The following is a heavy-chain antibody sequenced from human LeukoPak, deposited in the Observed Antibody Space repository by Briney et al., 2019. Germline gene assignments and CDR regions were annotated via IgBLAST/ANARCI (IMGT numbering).Heavy chain of an antibody. CDR1: GFDFESYT. J-gene: IGHJ4*02. Sequence: GGSLRLACAASGFDFESYTMTWVRQAPGKGLEWVSLISATSSDINYAESVRGRFTITRDNAKNSLFLQMDSLRVEDTAIYYCAKGLFSAFDKYLDSWGQGTLVTVSS. V-gene: IGHV3-21*04. CDR3: AKGLFSAFDKYLDS. D-gene: IGHD5-12*01. CDR2: ISATSSDI.